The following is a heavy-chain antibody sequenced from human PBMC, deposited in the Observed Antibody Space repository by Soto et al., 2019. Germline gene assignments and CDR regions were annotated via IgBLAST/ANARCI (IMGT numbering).Heavy chain of an antibody. J-gene: IGHJ4*02. CDR2: ISGSGDST. V-gene: IGHV3-23*01. D-gene: IGHD1-26*01. Sequence: EVQLLESGGGLEQPGGSLRLSCAASGFTFSSYAMNWVRQAPGKGLEWVSVISGSGDSTYYADSVKGRFTISRDNSKNTLYQQMNSLRAADTAVDYCARRGSGSYYDYWGQGTLVTVSS. CDR3: ARRGSGSYYDY. CDR1: GFTFSSYA.